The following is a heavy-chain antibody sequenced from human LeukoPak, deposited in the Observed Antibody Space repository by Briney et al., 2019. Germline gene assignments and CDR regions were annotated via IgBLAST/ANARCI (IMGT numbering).Heavy chain of an antibody. V-gene: IGHV1-18*01. Sequence: ASVKVSCKASGFTLTSSAMQWVRQARGQRLESMGWISPYNVNTKYAQKFQGRVTMTTDTSTSTVYMELRSLRSDDTAVYYCARDRVGGYTYGGNWFDPWGQGTLVTVSS. CDR2: ISPYNVNT. J-gene: IGHJ5*02. CDR3: ARDRVGGYTYGGNWFDP. D-gene: IGHD5-18*01. CDR1: GFTLTSSA.